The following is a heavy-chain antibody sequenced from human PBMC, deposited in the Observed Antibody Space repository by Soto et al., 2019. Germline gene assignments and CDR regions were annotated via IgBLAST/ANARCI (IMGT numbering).Heavy chain of an antibody. D-gene: IGHD3-22*01. CDR3: AAGTYYYDSSGYYQVYYYYGMDV. Sequence: ASVKVSCKASGFTFTSSAVQWVRQARGQRLEWIGWIVVGSGNTNYAQKFQERVTITRDMSTSTAYMELSSLRSEDTAVYYCAAGTYYYDSSGYYQVYYYYGMDVWG. V-gene: IGHV1-58*01. CDR1: GFTFTSSA. J-gene: IGHJ6*02. CDR2: IVVGSGNT.